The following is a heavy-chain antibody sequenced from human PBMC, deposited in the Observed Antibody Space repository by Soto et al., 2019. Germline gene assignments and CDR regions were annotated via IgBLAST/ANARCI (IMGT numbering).Heavy chain of an antibody. V-gene: IGHV1-69*13. D-gene: IGHD6-19*01. Sequence: SVKVSCKASGGTFSSSVISWVRQAPGQGLEWMGGIIPIFGTTNYAQKLQGRVTITADESTRTAYMELSSLRSEDTAVCYCARAPLLVAVSLHENYFDSWGQGTPVTVSS. CDR3: ARAPLLVAVSLHENYFDS. J-gene: IGHJ4*02. CDR1: GGTFSSSV. CDR2: IIPIFGTT.